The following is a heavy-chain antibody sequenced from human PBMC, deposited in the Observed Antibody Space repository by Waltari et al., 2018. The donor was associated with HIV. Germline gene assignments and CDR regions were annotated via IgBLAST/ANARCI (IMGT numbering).Heavy chain of an antibody. J-gene: IGHJ4*02. CDR1: GFTFSSFS. CDR3: ARALTNFGGF. Sequence: EVQLVESGGGLVKPGGSLRLSCAGSGFTFSSFSMIWVRQAPGKGLEWVAYISSGSSFIDYADSVKGRFTISRDNAKNSLYLQMKSLRVEDTTLYYCARALTNFGGFWGQGTLVTVSS. D-gene: IGHD4-17*01. CDR2: ISSGSSFI. V-gene: IGHV3-21*01.